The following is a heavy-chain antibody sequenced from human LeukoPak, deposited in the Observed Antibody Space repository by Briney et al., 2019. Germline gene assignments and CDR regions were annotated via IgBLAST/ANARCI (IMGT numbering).Heavy chain of an antibody. CDR3: ATPGVHYDTSGYYPFQH. CDR2: MNPNSGNT. D-gene: IGHD3-22*01. J-gene: IGHJ1*01. Sequence: ASVKVSCKASGYTFTDYDFNWVRQATGQGLEWMGWMNPNSGNTGYAQKFQGRVTMTRDTATSTAYMELSSLSSEDTAVYYCATPGVHYDTSGYYPFQHWGQGTLVTVSS. V-gene: IGHV1-8*01. CDR1: GYTFTDYD.